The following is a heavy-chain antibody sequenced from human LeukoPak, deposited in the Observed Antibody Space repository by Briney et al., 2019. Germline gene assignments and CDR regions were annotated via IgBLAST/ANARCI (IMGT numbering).Heavy chain of an antibody. D-gene: IGHD2-15*01. CDR2: IYYSGST. J-gene: IGHJ4*02. CDR1: GGSISSSSYY. V-gene: IGHV4-39*07. Sequence: SETLSLTCTVSGGSISSSSYYWGWIRQPPGKGLEWIGSIYYSGSTYYNPSLKSRVTISVDTSKNQFSLKLSSVTAADTAVYSCASDYCSGGSCYSGYFDYWGQGTLVPVSS. CDR3: ASDYCSGGSCYSGYFDY.